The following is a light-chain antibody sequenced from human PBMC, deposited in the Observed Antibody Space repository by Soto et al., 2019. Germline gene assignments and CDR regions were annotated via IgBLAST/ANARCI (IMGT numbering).Light chain of an antibody. V-gene: IGKV1-27*01. J-gene: IGKJ3*01. CDR1: QGISNY. Sequence: DIQMTQSPSSLSASVGDRVTITCRASQGISNYLAWYQQKPGKVPKVLIYGASTLQSGVPSRFNGSGSGTDFTLTISSLQPEDVATYYRQKYNSAPFTFGPGTKVDFK. CDR2: GAS. CDR3: QKYNSAPFT.